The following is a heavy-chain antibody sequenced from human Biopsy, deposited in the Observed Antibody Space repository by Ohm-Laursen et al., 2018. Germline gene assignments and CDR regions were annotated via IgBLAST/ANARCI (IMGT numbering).Heavy chain of an antibody. CDR2: IIPILRTT. V-gene: IGHV1-69*04. Sequence: GASVKVSCKTSTGTFDSYGVTWVRQAPGQGLEWMGRIIPILRTTTYAPKFQGRVTFTADKSSSTAYLELSSLTSEDTAMFYCAREAIGYQLPCDDWGQGTQVTVSS. J-gene: IGHJ4*02. CDR3: AREAIGYQLPCDD. D-gene: IGHD2-15*01. CDR1: TGTFDSYG.